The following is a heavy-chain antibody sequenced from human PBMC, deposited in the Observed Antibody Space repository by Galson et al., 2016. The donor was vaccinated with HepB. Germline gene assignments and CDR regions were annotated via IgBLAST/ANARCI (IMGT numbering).Heavy chain of an antibody. CDR3: ARGGYCISTSCYHPIDY. CDR1: GYTFTSYA. V-gene: IGHV1-3*01. Sequence: SVKVSCKASGYTFTSYAMHWVRQAPGQSLEWMAWINAGTGNTKYSQRLQGRVTITGDTSASTAYMELSSLGSEDTAVYYCARGGYCISTSCYHPIDYWGQGTLVTVSS. J-gene: IGHJ4*02. CDR2: INAGTGNT. D-gene: IGHD2-2*01.